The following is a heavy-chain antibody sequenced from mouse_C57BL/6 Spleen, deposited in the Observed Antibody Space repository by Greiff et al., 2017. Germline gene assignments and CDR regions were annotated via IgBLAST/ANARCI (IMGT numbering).Heavy chain of an antibody. D-gene: IGHD2-3*01. V-gene: IGHV14-3*01. CDR2: IDPANGNT. CDR1: GFNIKNIY. CDR3: ARTGDGYAGDYFDY. J-gene: IGHJ2*01. Sequence: EVQLQQPVAELVRPGASVKLSCTASGFNIKNIYMHWVKQRPEQGLEWIGRIDPANGNTKYAPKFQGKATITTDTSSNTAYLQLSSLTSEDTAIYDCARTGDGYAGDYFDYWGQGTTLTVSS.